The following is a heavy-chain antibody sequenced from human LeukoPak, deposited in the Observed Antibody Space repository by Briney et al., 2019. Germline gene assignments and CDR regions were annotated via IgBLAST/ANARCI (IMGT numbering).Heavy chain of an antibody. Sequence: SEALSLTCAVSGSSIGSYYWSWLRQPPGRGLEWIGYIYYSGTTNYNPSLKSRVTISVDTSKNQFSLKLTSVTAADTAVYYCAREDPQTTVPEGLDVWGQGTTVTVSS. D-gene: IGHD4-17*01. CDR1: GSSIGSYY. J-gene: IGHJ6*02. CDR2: IYYSGTT. CDR3: AREDPQTTVPEGLDV. V-gene: IGHV4-59*01.